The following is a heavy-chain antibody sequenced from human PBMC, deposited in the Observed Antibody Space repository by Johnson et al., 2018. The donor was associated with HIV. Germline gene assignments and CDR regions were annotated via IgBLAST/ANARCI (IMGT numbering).Heavy chain of an antibody. D-gene: IGHD1-1*01. CDR1: GFTFSSYA. V-gene: IGHV3-30*04. J-gene: IGHJ3*02. Sequence: QVQLVESGGGVGQPGRSLRLSCAASGFTFSSYAMHWVRQAPGKGLEWVAVISYDGSNKYYADSVKGRFTISRDNSKNTLYLQMNSLRAEDTAVYYCASRYTVDAFDIWGQGTMVTVSS. CDR2: ISYDGSNK. CDR3: ASRYTVDAFDI.